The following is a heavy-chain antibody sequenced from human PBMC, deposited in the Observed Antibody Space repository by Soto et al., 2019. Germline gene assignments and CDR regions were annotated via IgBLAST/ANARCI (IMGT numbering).Heavy chain of an antibody. Sequence: QVQLQESGPGLVKPSQTLSLTCTVSGGSISSGGYYWSWIRQHPGKGLEWIGYIYYSGSTYYNPSLTSRCTISVDTATTQYSLSLSPGTAADAAGYYCAGIYSGSTGVNLRYWGQGTLVTVSS. CDR2: IYYSGST. D-gene: IGHD1-26*01. CDR1: GGSISSGGYY. J-gene: IGHJ4*02. CDR3: AGIYSGSTGVNLRY. V-gene: IGHV4-31*03.